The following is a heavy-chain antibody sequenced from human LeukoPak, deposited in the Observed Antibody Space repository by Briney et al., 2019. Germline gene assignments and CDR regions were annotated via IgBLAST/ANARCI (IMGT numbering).Heavy chain of an antibody. CDR3: ARVSSGYATDY. Sequence: GGSLRLSCAASGFTFSSYSMNWVRQAPGKGLEWVSSISSSSYIYYADSVKGRFTISRDNAKNSLYPQMNSLRAEDTAVYYCARVSSGYATDYWGQGTLVTVSS. CDR2: ISSSSYI. V-gene: IGHV3-21*01. J-gene: IGHJ4*02. CDR1: GFTFSSYS. D-gene: IGHD5-12*01.